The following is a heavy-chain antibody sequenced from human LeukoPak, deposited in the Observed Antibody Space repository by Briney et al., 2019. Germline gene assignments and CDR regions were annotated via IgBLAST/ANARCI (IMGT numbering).Heavy chain of an antibody. CDR3: AKWRSGGYYMGVDY. J-gene: IGHJ4*02. V-gene: IGHV3-23*01. CDR1: GFTISTYA. Sequence: GGSLRLSCAASGFTISTYAMSWVRQAPGKGLEWVSAISSSGGSTYYADSVKGRFTISRDTSKNTLYLQMNSLRAEDTAVYYCAKWRSGGYYMGVDYWGQGTLVTVSS. D-gene: IGHD1-26*01. CDR2: ISSSGGST.